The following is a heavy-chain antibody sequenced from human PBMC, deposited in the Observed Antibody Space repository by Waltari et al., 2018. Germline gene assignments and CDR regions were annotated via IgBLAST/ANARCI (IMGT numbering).Heavy chain of an antibody. Sequence: QVQLQESGPGLVKPSETLSLTCPVPGGPISRYYWRWLRPPPGKGLEWIGYISYSGSTNYNPSRKSRVTISVDTAKNQFSLKLSSVTAADTAVYYCARGGGYSGYDWRGFDYWGQGTLVTVSS. V-gene: IGHV4-59*01. D-gene: IGHD5-12*01. J-gene: IGHJ4*02. CDR3: ARGGGYSGYDWRGFDY. CDR2: ISYSGST. CDR1: GGPISRYY.